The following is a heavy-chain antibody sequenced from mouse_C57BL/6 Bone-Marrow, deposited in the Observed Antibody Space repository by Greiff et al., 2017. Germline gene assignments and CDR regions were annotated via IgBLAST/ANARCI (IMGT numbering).Heavy chain of an antibody. CDR1: GYTFTSYW. J-gene: IGHJ3*01. CDR2: IDPSDSYT. V-gene: IGHV1-59*01. CDR3: ARPESNPFAY. D-gene: IGHD2-5*01. Sequence: QVQLQQPGAELVRPGTSVKLSCKASGYTFTSYWMHWVKQRPGQGLEWIGVIDPSDSYTNYNQKFKGKATLTVDTSSCTAYMQLSSLASGDSAVYYCARPESNPFAYWGQGTLVTVSA.